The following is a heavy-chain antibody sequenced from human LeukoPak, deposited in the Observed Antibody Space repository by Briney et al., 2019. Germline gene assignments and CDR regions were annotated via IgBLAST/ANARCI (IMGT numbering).Heavy chain of an antibody. J-gene: IGHJ6*02. CDR3: ARGTSHDFWSGYYLDV. V-gene: IGHV3-53*01. CDR1: GFTFSESW. Sequence: GGSLRLSCVVSGFTFSESWMSWVRQAPGKGLEWVSVTYSGGSTYYADSVKGRFTISRDNSKNTLYLQMNSLRAEDTAVYYCARGTSHDFWSGYYLDVWGQGTTVTVSS. CDR2: TYSGGST. D-gene: IGHD3-3*01.